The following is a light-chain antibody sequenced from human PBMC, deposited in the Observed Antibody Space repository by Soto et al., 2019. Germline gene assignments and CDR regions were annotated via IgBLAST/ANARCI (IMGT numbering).Light chain of an antibody. J-gene: IGKJ4*01. CDR3: LHYSTYPLT. V-gene: IGKV3-15*01. CDR2: DIS. CDR1: QTVSRN. Sequence: EVVMTQSPATLSVSPGERATLSCRASQTVSRNLAWYQQRPGQAPRLLIYDISNRATGVPARFSGSGSETEFTLTISSLQTDDFASYYCLHYSTYPLTFGGGTRVDI.